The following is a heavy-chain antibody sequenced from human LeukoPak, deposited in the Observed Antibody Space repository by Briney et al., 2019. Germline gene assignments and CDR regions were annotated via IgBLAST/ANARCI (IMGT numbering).Heavy chain of an antibody. V-gene: IGHV4-39*07. CDR2: IYYSGST. J-gene: IGHJ4*02. CDR3: ARGEGIQLWLRFDY. CDR1: GGSISSSSYY. Sequence: SETLSLTCTVSGGSISSSSYYWGWIRQPPGKGLEWIGSIYYSGSTYYNPSLKSRVTISVDTSKNQFSLKLSSVTAADTAVYYCARGEGIQLWLRFDYWGQGTLVTVSS. D-gene: IGHD5-18*01.